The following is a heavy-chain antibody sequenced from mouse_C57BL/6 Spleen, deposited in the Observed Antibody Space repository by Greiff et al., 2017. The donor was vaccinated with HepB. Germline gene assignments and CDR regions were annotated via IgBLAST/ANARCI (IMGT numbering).Heavy chain of an antibody. V-gene: IGHV1-9*01. Sequence: QVQLQQSGAELMKPGASVKLSCKATGYTFTGYWIEWVKQRPGHGLEWIGEILPGSGSTNYNAKFKGKATFTADTSSNTAYMQLSSLTTEDSAIYYCARDYGYDDYWGQGTTLTVSS. CDR3: ARDYGYDDY. CDR2: ILPGSGST. D-gene: IGHD2-2*01. CDR1: GYTFTGYW. J-gene: IGHJ2*01.